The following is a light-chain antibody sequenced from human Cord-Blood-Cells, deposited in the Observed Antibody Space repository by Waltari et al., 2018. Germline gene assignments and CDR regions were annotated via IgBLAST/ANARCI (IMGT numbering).Light chain of an antibody. J-gene: IGLJ3*02. V-gene: IGLV6-57*02. CDR1: SGSIASNY. Sequence: NFMLTQPHSVSESPGKTVTISCTGSSGSIASNYVPWYQQRPGSAPTTVIYEDNQRPSGVPDRFSGSIDSSSNSASLTISGLKTEDEADYYCQSYDSSINWVFGGGTKLTVL. CDR3: QSYDSSINWV. CDR2: EDN.